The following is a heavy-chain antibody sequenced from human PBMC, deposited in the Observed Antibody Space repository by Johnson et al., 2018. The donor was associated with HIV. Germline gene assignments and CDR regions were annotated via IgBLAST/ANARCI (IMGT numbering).Heavy chain of an antibody. Sequence: QVLLVESGGGVVQTGMSLRLSCVGSGFTFSSYAMHWVRQAPGKGLEYVSAINSDGSSTSYADSVKGRFTTSRDNAKNTLFLQMNSLRAEDTAVYYCASLRDAFDIWGQGTMVTVSS. CDR1: GFTFSSYA. V-gene: IGHV3-64*04. CDR2: INSDGSST. CDR3: ASLRDAFDI. J-gene: IGHJ3*02.